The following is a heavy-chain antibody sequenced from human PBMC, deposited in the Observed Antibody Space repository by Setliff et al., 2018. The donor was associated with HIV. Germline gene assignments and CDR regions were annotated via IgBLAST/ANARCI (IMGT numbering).Heavy chain of an antibody. J-gene: IGHJ5*01. CDR2: IHYTGSN. Sequence: PSETLSLTCSVSGGSITSGGHYWSWIRHLPGKGLEWIGYIHYTGSNFYNPSLTDRLTLSVDTPDNQFSLKLTSVTAADTAVYYCARGGNSRAAWFDSWGQGTLVTVSS. CDR3: ARGGNSRAAWFDS. CDR1: GGSITSGGHY. D-gene: IGHD5-12*01. V-gene: IGHV4-31*02.